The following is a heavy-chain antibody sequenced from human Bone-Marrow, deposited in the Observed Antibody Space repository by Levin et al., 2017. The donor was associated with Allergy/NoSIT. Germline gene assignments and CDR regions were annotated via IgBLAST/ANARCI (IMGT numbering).Heavy chain of an antibody. D-gene: IGHD3-22*01. CDR1: GFTFSSYS. J-gene: IGHJ3*02. Sequence: GGSLRLSCAASGFTFSSYSMNWVRQAPGKGLEWVSSISSSSSYIYYADSVKGRFTISRDNAKNSLYLQMNSLRAEDTAVYYCARDLHRSGYPHGAFDIWGQGTMVTVSS. CDR3: ARDLHRSGYPHGAFDI. V-gene: IGHV3-21*01. CDR2: ISSSSSYI.